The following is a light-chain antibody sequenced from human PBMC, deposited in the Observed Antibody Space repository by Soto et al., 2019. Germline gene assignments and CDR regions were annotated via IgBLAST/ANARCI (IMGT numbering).Light chain of an antibody. CDR3: QQYNSDSMS. J-gene: IGKJ5*01. CDR2: KAS. Sequence: DIQMTQSPSTLSASVGDRVTITCRASQSINSWLAWYQQKPGKAPKLLIYKASSLKSGVPSRFSGSGSGTEFTLTIRSLQPDDIAPYFCQQYNSDSMSFEQGTRLEIK. V-gene: IGKV1-5*03. CDR1: QSINSW.